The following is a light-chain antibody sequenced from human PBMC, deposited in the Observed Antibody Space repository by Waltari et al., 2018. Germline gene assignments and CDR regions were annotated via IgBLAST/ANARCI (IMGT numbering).Light chain of an antibody. J-gene: IGKJ5*01. CDR3: QQRSHWPSVT. CDR2: DAS. CDR1: QSVATN. V-gene: IGKV3-11*01. Sequence: EIVLTQSPATLSLSPGERAILSCRASQSVATNLAWYQQKPGQAPRLLIYDASCRATAIPARFSSSVSGTDFTLTISSLEPEDIAVYYCQQRSHWPSVTFGQGTRLEIK.